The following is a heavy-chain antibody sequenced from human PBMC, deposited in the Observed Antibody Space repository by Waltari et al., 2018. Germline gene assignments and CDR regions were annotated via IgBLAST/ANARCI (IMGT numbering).Heavy chain of an antibody. J-gene: IGHJ3*02. CDR2: IIPIFGTA. V-gene: IGHV1-69*05. D-gene: IGHD6-19*01. CDR3: ASDSYSSGWYRDAFDI. Sequence: GIIPIFGTANYAQKFQGRVTITTDESTSTAYMELSSLRSEDTAVYYCASDSYSSGWYRDAFDIWGQGTMVTVSS.